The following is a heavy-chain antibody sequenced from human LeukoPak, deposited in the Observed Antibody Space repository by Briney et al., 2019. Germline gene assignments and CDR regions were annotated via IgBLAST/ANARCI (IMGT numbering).Heavy chain of an antibody. Sequence: KPSETLSLTCTVSGGSISSYYWSWIRQPTGKGLEWIGYIYYSGSTNYNPSLKSRVTISVDTSKNQFSLKLSSVTAADTAVYYCARETTSGWYGTFDYWGQGTLVTVSS. CDR3: ARETTSGWYGTFDY. J-gene: IGHJ4*02. D-gene: IGHD6-19*01. CDR2: IYYSGST. V-gene: IGHV4-59*01. CDR1: GGSISSYY.